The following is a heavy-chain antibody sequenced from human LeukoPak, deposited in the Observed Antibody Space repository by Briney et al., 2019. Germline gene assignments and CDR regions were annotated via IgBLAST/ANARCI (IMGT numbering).Heavy chain of an antibody. Sequence: PSETLSLTCAVSGGSISSYYWSWIRQPPGKGLEWTGYIYYSGSTNYNPSLKSRVTISVDTSKNQFSLKLSSVTAADTAVYYCARTIRDGYNPFDYWGQGTLVTVSS. CDR1: GGSISSYY. D-gene: IGHD5-24*01. CDR2: IYYSGST. V-gene: IGHV4-59*01. J-gene: IGHJ4*02. CDR3: ARTIRDGYNPFDY.